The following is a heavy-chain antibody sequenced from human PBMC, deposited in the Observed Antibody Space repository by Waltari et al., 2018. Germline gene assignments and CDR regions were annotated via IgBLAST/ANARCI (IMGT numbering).Heavy chain of an antibody. CDR2: IKQDGSEK. CDR1: GFTFSSYW. CDR3: AREGYSYGSEFDY. J-gene: IGHJ4*02. V-gene: IGHV3-7*01. D-gene: IGHD5-18*01. Sequence: EVQLVESGGGLVQPGGSLRLSCAASGFTFSSYWMSWVRKAPGKGLEWVANIKQDGSEKYYVDSVKGRFTISRDNAKNSLYLQMNSLRAEDTAVYYCAREGYSYGSEFDYWGQGTLVTVSS.